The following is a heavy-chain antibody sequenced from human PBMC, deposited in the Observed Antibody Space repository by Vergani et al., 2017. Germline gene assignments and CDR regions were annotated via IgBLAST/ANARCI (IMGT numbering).Heavy chain of an antibody. CDR3: ARASVGGFDY. CDR2: INSDGSST. D-gene: IGHD3-16*01. CDR1: GFTFSSYG. Sequence: VQLVESGGGVVQPGRSLRLSCVPSGFTFSSYGIHWVRQAPGKGLEWVARINSDGSSTSYADSVKGRFTISRDNAKNTLYLQMNSLRAEDTAVYYCARASVGGFDYWGQGTLVTVSS. J-gene: IGHJ4*02. V-gene: IGHV3-74*02.